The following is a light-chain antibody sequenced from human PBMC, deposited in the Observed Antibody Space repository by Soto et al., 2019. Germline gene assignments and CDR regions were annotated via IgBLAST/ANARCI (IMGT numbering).Light chain of an antibody. CDR2: AES. CDR3: QQSFGIPNT. J-gene: IGKJ5*01. CDR1: QNIDTF. V-gene: IGKV1-39*01. Sequence: DIQMTQSPSSLSASVGDRVTITCRASQNIDTFLNWFRQKPGKAPEVLIYAESSLQSGVPPRFSGSGSGTDFTLTISSLQPEDVAIYYCQQSFGIPNTFGQGTRLEIK.